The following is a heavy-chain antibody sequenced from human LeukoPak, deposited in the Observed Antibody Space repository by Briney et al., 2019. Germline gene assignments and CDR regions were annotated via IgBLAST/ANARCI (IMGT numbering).Heavy chain of an antibody. Sequence: PSETLSLTCTVSGGSISSYYWSWIRQPPGKGLEWIGYIYYSGSTNYNSSLKSRVTISVDTSKNQFSLKLSSVTAADTAVYYCARVDYDFWSGYYGRWFDPWGQGTLVTVSS. CDR1: GGSISSYY. V-gene: IGHV4-59*01. CDR2: IYYSGST. D-gene: IGHD3-3*01. J-gene: IGHJ5*02. CDR3: ARVDYDFWSGYYGRWFDP.